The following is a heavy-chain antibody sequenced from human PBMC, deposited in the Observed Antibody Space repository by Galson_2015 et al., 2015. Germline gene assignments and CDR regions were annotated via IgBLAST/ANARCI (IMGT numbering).Heavy chain of an antibody. D-gene: IGHD6-19*01. V-gene: IGHV3-74*01. CDR1: GFTFSSYW. J-gene: IGHJ4*02. CDR2: LKTDGSSI. CDR3: ARDPVDGSGHFDY. Sequence: SLRLSCAASGFTFSSYWMHWVRQAPGKGLVWVSRLKTDGSSIIYADSVKGRFTISRDNTKNTVWLQMNSLRVEDTAVYYCARDPVDGSGHFDYWGQGTLVTVSS.